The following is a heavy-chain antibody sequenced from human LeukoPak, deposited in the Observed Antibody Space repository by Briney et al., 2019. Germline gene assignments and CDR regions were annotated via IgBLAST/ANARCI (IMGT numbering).Heavy chain of an antibody. Sequence: ASVKVSCKASGYTFTGYYMHWVLQAPGQGLEWMGWINPNSGGTNYAQKFQGRVTMTRDTSISTAYMELSRLRSDDTAVYYCARDRCSGGSCFVGEFDYWGQGTLVTVSS. J-gene: IGHJ4*02. CDR2: INPNSGGT. CDR1: GYTFTGYY. D-gene: IGHD2-15*01. CDR3: ARDRCSGGSCFVGEFDY. V-gene: IGHV1-2*02.